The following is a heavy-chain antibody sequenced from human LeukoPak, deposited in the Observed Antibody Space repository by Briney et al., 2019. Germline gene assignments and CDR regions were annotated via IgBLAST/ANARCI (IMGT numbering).Heavy chain of an antibody. D-gene: IGHD4-11*01. J-gene: IGHJ3*02. Sequence: ASVKVSCKSSGYIFTGYYIHWGRQAPGQGLEWMGWVNPNSGATNYVQKLQGRVTMTRETSISTNYMNLSRLRSDDAAVYYCARETATVNTAFDIWGQGTMVTVS. CDR2: VNPNSGAT. V-gene: IGHV1-2*02. CDR1: GYIFTGYY. CDR3: ARETATVNTAFDI.